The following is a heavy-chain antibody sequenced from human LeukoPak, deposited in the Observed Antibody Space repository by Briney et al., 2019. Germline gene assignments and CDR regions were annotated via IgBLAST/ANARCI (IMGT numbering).Heavy chain of an antibody. CDR3: ARGRIGTSDY. D-gene: IGHD1-1*01. CDR1: GFTFTSYD. J-gene: IGHJ4*02. Sequence: GGSLRLSCAASGFTFTSYDMHWVRQATGKGLEWVSAIGTAGDTYYPGSVKRRFTISRENAKNSLYLQMNSLRAEDTAVYYCARGRIGTSDYWGQGTLVTVSS. V-gene: IGHV3-13*01. CDR2: IGTAGDT.